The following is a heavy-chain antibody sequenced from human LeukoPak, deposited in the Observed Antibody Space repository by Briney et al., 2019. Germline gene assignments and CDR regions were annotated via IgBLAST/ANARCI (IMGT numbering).Heavy chain of an antibody. D-gene: IGHD6-13*01. CDR2: ISYDGITK. V-gene: IGHV3-30*18. CDR1: GFNFSTYG. Sequence: GGSLRLSCAASGFNFSTYGMHWVRQAPGKGLEWVAVISYDGITKYYADSVKGQFTISRDNCKNMLYLQMSSLRAEDTAVYYCAKDHVTSSSWFPDYWGQGTLVTVSS. J-gene: IGHJ4*02. CDR3: AKDHVTSSSWFPDY.